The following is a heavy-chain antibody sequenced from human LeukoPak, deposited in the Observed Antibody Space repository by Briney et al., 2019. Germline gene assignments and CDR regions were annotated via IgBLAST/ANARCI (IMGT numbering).Heavy chain of an antibody. Sequence: ASVTVSCKASGYTFTTYYIHWVRQAPGQGLEWMGIINPSGGSTSYAQKFQGRVTMTRDMSTSTLYMELSSLRSEDTAAYYCARSFGASQQYTSSWYYYYMDVWGKGTTVTVSS. V-gene: IGHV1-46*01. D-gene: IGHD6-13*01. J-gene: IGHJ6*03. CDR1: GYTFTTYY. CDR2: INPSGGST. CDR3: ARSFGASQQYTSSWYYYYMDV.